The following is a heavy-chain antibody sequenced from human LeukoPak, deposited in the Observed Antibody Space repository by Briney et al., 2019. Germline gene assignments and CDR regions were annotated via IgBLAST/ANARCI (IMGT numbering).Heavy chain of an antibody. CDR2: ISGSGGST. V-gene: IGHV3-23*01. Sequence: GGSLRLSCAASGFTFSSYAMSWVRQAPGKGLEWVSAISGSGGSTYYADSVKGRFTISRDNTKNSLYLQMNSLRAEDTAVYYCARIPGSSGWNYYFDYWGQGTLVTVSS. CDR3: ARIPGSSGWNYYFDY. CDR1: GFTFSSYA. J-gene: IGHJ4*02. D-gene: IGHD6-19*01.